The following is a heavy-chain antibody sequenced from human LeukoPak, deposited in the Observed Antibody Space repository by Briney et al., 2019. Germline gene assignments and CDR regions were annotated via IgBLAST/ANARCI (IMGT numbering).Heavy chain of an antibody. CDR3: ARGLAREMATIAYYFDY. CDR2: IDHSGST. J-gene: IGHJ4*02. D-gene: IGHD5-24*01. CDR1: GGSFSGYY. V-gene: IGHV4-34*01. Sequence: TSETLSLTCAVYGGSFSGYYWSWIRQPPGKGLEWIGEIDHSGSTNYNPSLKSRVTISVDTSKNQFSLKLSSVTAADTAVYYCARGLAREMATIAYYFDYWGQGTLVTISS.